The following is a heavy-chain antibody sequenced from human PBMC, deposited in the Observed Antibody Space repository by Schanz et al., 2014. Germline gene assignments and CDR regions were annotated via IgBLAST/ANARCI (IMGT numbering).Heavy chain of an antibody. CDR3: ATASSPVREAGAGSSFHL. Sequence: EVQLVESGGGLVKPGGFLRLSCAASGFTFSDAWMNWVRQAPGKGLQWVARIKSKTDGETTDYAAPVKGRFSISRDDSQSTLYLQMNSLKIEDTAVYYCATASSPVREAGAGSSFHLWGQGTLVTVSP. CDR2: IKSKTDGETT. V-gene: IGHV3-15*01. J-gene: IGHJ5*02. CDR1: GFTFSDAW. D-gene: IGHD6-13*01.